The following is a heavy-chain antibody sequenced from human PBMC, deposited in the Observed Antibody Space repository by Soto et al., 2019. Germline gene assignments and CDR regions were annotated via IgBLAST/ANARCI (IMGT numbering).Heavy chain of an antibody. J-gene: IGHJ4*02. CDR3: ARPPLGSSGWYGPRSPVPFDY. CDR2: ISGSGGST. V-gene: IGHV3-23*01. Sequence: GGSLRLSCAASGFTFSSYAMTWVRQAPGKGLEWVSAISGSGGSTYYADSVKGRFTISSDNAENSPYLQMNSLRAENTAVYYCARPPLGSSGWYGPRSPVPFDYWGQGTLVTVSS. D-gene: IGHD6-19*01. CDR1: GFTFSSYA.